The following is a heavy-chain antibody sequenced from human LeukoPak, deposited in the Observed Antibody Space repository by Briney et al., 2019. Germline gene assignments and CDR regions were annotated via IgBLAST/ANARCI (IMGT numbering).Heavy chain of an antibody. CDR1: GYTFTGYY. V-gene: IGHV1-2*02. D-gene: IGHD6-6*01. Sequence: ASVKVSCKASGYTFTGYYMHWVRQAPGQGLEWMGWINPNSGGTNYAQKFQGRVTMTRDTSISTAYMELSRLRSGDTAVYYCAREGGSSSSNRYFQHWGQGTLVTVSS. CDR2: INPNSGGT. J-gene: IGHJ1*01. CDR3: AREGGSSSSNRYFQH.